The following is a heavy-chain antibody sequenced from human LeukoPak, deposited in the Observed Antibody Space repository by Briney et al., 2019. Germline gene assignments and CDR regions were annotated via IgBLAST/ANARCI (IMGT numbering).Heavy chain of an antibody. D-gene: IGHD1-14*01. Sequence: GGSLRLSCAASGFSFSSYSMDWVRQAPGKGLEWISSITASSSYISYAASVTGRFTISRDIAENSLFLQINSLRPEDTAVYFCARDRPEGGATFDSWGQGTLVTVSS. CDR2: ITASSSYI. CDR3: ARDRPEGGATFDS. CDR1: GFSFSSYS. J-gene: IGHJ4*02. V-gene: IGHV3-21*01.